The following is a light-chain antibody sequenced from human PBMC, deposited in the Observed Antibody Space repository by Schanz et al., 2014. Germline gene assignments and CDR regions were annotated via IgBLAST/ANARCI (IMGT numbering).Light chain of an antibody. V-gene: IGKV3-15*01. Sequence: EIVLTQSPATLSLSPGERATLSCRASQSVSSYLAWYQQKPGQPPRLLIYGASTRATGIPARFSGSGSGTDFTLTISSLQAEDFAVYYCQQYHIWPPWTFGQGTKVEIK. CDR3: QQYHIWPPWT. J-gene: IGKJ1*01. CDR2: GAS. CDR1: QSVSSY.